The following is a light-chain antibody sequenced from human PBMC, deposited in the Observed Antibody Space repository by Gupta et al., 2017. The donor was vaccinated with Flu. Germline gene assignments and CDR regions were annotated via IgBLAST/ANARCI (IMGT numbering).Light chain of an antibody. Sequence: STLSASAGERAVITCRCSRSISSRLACYQQQPRKTATLLIDNASTTASGVPAGFSGSGCGTEYTLTISSLQPDDFAVYYCKQQNYYTPRTFGQGTKLEIK. CDR1: RSISSR. V-gene: IGKV1-5*01. CDR3: KQQNYYTPRT. CDR2: NAS. J-gene: IGKJ2*02.